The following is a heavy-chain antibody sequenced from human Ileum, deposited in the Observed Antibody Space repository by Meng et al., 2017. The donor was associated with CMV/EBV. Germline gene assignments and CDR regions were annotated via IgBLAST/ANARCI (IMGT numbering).Heavy chain of an antibody. D-gene: IGHD2-21*01. J-gene: IGHJ4*02. Sequence: GESLKISCAASGFTFSSYAMYWVRQAPGKGLEWVAVISYDGSNKYYADSVKGRFTISRDNSKNTLYLQMNSLRAEDTAVYYCASGVVVIAFVGNNWGQGTLVTVSS. V-gene: IGHV3-30-3*01. CDR1: GFTFSSYA. CDR3: ASGVVVIAFVGNN. CDR2: ISYDGSNK.